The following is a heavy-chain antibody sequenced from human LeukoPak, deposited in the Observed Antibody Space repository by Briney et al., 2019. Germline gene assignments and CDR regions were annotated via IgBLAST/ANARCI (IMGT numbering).Heavy chain of an antibody. V-gene: IGHV4-4*07. CDR1: GGSINSYY. D-gene: IGHD4-23*01. Sequence: SETLSLTCTVSGGSINSYYWSWLRQPAERGLEWIRRIYASGSTTYNPSLRSRVAISMDTSKNQFSLRLTSVTAADTAVYYCTRNSGTTGVVKFDPWGQGILVTVSS. J-gene: IGHJ5*02. CDR3: TRNSGTTGVVKFDP. CDR2: IYASGST.